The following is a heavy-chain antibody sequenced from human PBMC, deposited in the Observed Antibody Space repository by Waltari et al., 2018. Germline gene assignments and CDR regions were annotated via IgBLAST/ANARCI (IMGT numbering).Heavy chain of an antibody. CDR3: AREPRFRQSGMDV. CDR2: ISSSGQTI. D-gene: IGHD2-21*01. V-gene: IGHV3-48*03. J-gene: IGHJ6*02. CDR1: GFRFGSFK. Sequence: EVLLVESGGSLVQPGGSLRLSCAAPGFRFGSFKMNWVRQAPGKGREWLSYISSSGQTIYYRDSVKGRFTISRDNAENSLFLQMSSLRVEDSAVYYCAREPRFRQSGMDVWGQGTTVTVSS.